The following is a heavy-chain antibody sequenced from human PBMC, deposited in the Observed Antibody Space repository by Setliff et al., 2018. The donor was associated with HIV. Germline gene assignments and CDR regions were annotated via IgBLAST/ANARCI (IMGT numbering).Heavy chain of an antibody. CDR1: GGAFNTSSSY. J-gene: IGHJ6*03. Sequence: PSETLSLTCTVSGGAFNTSSSYWGWIRQPPGKGLEYIGGIFYSGSAYYNPSLKSRVTISVDTSKNQFSLKLSSVTAADTAVYYCARCYCNFWSGYPLDYMDVWGKGTTVTVSS. D-gene: IGHD3-3*01. V-gene: IGHV4-39*01. CDR3: ARCYCNFWSGYPLDYMDV. CDR2: IFYSGSA.